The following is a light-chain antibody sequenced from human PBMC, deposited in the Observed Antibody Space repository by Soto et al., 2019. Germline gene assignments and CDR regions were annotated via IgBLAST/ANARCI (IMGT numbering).Light chain of an antibody. V-gene: IGKV1-27*01. CDR1: QGISNY. Sequence: DIQMTQSPSSLSASVGDRVTITCRASQGISNYLAWYQQKPGKVPKLLIYAASTLQSGVPSRFSGSGSRTDFTLTISSLQAEDVATYYCQKYNSALIFTFGPGTKVDIK. J-gene: IGKJ3*01. CDR2: AAS. CDR3: QKYNSALIFT.